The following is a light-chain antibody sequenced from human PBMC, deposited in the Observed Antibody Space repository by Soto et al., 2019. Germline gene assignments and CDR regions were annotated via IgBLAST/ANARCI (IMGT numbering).Light chain of an antibody. CDR2: GAS. CDR1: QTISND. Sequence: EVVMTQSPATVSVSPGEGVTLSCRASQTISNDLACYQQKPGQAPRLLIYGASTRATGVPARFSGGGSGTEFTLTMSSLQSEDFAFYYCQQNNKWPPVTFGGGNKVEIK. CDR3: QQNNKWPPVT. J-gene: IGKJ4*01. V-gene: IGKV3-15*01.